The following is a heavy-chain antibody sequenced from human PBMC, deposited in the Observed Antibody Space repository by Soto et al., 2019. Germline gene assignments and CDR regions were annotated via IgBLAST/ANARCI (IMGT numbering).Heavy chain of an antibody. V-gene: IGHV3-30-3*01. Sequence: QVQLVESGGGVVQPGRSLRLSCAASGFTFSSYAMHWVRQAPGKGLEWVAVISYDGSNKYYADSVKGRFTISRDNSKNPLYLQTNGLRAEDTAVYYCARATSGWYKDALDIWGQGTMVTVSS. J-gene: IGHJ3*02. CDR1: GFTFSSYA. CDR2: ISYDGSNK. D-gene: IGHD6-19*01. CDR3: ARATSGWYKDALDI.